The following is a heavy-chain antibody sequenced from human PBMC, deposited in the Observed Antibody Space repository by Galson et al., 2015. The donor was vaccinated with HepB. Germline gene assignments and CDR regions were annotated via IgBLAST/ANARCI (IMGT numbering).Heavy chain of an antibody. CDR2: ISGSGGST. CDR1: GFTFSSYA. V-gene: IGHV3-23*01. D-gene: IGHD6-19*01. Sequence: SLRLSCAASGFTFSSYAMSWVRQAPGKGLEWVSAISGSGGSTYYADSVKGRFTISRDNSKNTLYLQMNSLRAEDTAVYYRAKATGIAVTGSPNYWGQGTLVTVSS. CDR3: AKATGIAVTGSPNY. J-gene: IGHJ4*02.